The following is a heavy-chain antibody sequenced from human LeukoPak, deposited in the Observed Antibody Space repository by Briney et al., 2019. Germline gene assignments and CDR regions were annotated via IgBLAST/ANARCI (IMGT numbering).Heavy chain of an antibody. Sequence: GGSLRLSCAASGFTFSSYSMNWVRQAPGKGLEWVSYISSSSSTIYYADSVKGRFTISRDNAKNSLYLQMNSLRAEDTAVYYCARDPSDMDTAMVTPFDYWGQGTLVTVSS. CDR2: ISSSSSTI. CDR1: GFTFSSYS. D-gene: IGHD5-18*01. J-gene: IGHJ4*02. V-gene: IGHV3-48*04. CDR3: ARDPSDMDTAMVTPFDY.